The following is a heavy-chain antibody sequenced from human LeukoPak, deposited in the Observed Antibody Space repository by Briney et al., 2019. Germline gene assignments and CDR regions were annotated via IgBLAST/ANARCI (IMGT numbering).Heavy chain of an antibody. CDR2: IYHSGST. CDR1: DGSISSYY. D-gene: IGHD1-26*01. Sequence: SETLSLTCTVSDGSISSYYWGWIRQPPGKGLEWIGSIYHSGSTYYNPSLKSRVTISVDTSKNQFSLKLSSVTAADTAVYYCARGGTGSYWSFHYFDYWGQGTLVTVSS. CDR3: ARGGTGSYWSFHYFDY. J-gene: IGHJ4*02. V-gene: IGHV4-38-2*02.